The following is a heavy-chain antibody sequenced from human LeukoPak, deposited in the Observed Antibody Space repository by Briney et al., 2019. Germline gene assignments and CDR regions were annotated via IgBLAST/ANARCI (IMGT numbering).Heavy chain of an antibody. CDR2: IKQDGSEK. Sequence: GGALRLSCAASGFTFSSYWMSWVRQAPGKGREGVANIKQDGSEKYYVDSVKGRFTISRDNAKNSLYLKMNSLRAEDTAVYYCARAGVGARFDYWGPGTLVTVSS. V-gene: IGHV3-7*01. CDR3: ARAGVGARFDY. J-gene: IGHJ4*02. CDR1: GFTFSSYW. D-gene: IGHD1-26*01.